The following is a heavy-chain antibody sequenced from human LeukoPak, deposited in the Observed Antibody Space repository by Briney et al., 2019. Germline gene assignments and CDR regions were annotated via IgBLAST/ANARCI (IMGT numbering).Heavy chain of an antibody. V-gene: IGHV4-59*01. Sequence: SETLSLTCTVSGGSISSYYWSWIRQPPGKGLEWIGHIYYSGSTNYNPPLKSRVTISVDTSKNQFSLKLSSVTAADTAVYYCARTLPRHYDSSGHFDYWGQGTLVTVSS. J-gene: IGHJ4*02. CDR2: IYYSGST. D-gene: IGHD3-22*01. CDR1: GGSISSYY. CDR3: ARTLPRHYDSSGHFDY.